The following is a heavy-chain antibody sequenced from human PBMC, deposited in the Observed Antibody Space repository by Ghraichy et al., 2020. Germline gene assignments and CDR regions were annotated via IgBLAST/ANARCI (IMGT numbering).Heavy chain of an antibody. CDR1: GYTFTSYG. Sequence: ASVKVSCKASGYTFTSYGISWVRQAPGQGLEWMGWISAYNGNTNYAQKLQGRVTMTTDTSTSTAYMELRSLRSDDTAVYYCARDSYCGGDCYSGFHYWGQGTLVTVSS. CDR3: ARDSYCGGDCYSGFHY. CDR2: ISAYNGNT. J-gene: IGHJ4*02. D-gene: IGHD2-21*01. V-gene: IGHV1-18*01.